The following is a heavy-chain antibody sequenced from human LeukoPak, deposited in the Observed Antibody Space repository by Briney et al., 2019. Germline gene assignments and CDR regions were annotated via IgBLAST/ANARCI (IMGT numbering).Heavy chain of an antibody. Sequence: GGSLRLSCAASGFTFRTYAMSWVRQAPGKGLEGVSTVTGSGGSSYYADSVKGRFTISRDNSKNTLFLQMNSLRAEDTAVYYCAKEGIAAPLYYFDYWGQGNLVTVSS. CDR1: GFTFRTYA. V-gene: IGHV3-23*01. CDR2: VTGSGGSS. CDR3: AKEGIAAPLYYFDY. J-gene: IGHJ4*02. D-gene: IGHD6-13*01.